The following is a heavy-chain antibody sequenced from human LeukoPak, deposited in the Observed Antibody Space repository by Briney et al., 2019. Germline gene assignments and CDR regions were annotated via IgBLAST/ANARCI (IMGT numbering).Heavy chain of an antibody. CDR3: ARVGSGSGDHY. Sequence: GGSLRLSCAASGFTFSSYAMHWVRQAPGKGLEWVAVISYDGSNKYYADSVKGRFTISRDNSKNTLYLQMNSLRAEDTAVYYCARVGSGSGDHYWGQGTLVTVSS. CDR2: ISYDGSNK. D-gene: IGHD2-15*01. V-gene: IGHV3-30-3*01. J-gene: IGHJ4*02. CDR1: GFTFSSYA.